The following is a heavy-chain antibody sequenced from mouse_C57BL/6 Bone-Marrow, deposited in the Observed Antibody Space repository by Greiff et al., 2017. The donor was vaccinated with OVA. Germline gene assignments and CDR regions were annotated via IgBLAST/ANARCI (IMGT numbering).Heavy chain of an antibody. V-gene: IGHV5-17*01. CDR2: ISSGSSTI. CDR1: GFTFSDYG. D-gene: IGHD1-1*01. Sequence: EVQWVESGGGLVKPGGSLKLSCAASGFTFSDYGMHWVRQAPEKGLEWVAYISSGSSTIYYAATVKGRFTISRDNAKNTLFLQMTSLRSEDTAMYYCATYYGSSLYYFDYWGQGTTLTVSS. J-gene: IGHJ2*01. CDR3: ATYYGSSLYYFDY.